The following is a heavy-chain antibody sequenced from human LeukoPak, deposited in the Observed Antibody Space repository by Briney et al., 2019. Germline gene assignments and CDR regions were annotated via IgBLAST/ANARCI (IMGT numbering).Heavy chain of an antibody. CDR2: ISNSGSTI. CDR3: ARAPGGGDAFAI. CDR1: GFTFSSNV. D-gene: IGHD3-16*01. V-gene: IGHV3-48*03. Sequence: GGSLRLSCAASGFTFSSNVMNWVRQAPGKGLEWLSHISNSGSTIYYADSVKGRFTISRDNAKNSLYLQMNSLRAEDTAVYYCARAPGGGDAFAIWGQGTMVTVSS. J-gene: IGHJ3*02.